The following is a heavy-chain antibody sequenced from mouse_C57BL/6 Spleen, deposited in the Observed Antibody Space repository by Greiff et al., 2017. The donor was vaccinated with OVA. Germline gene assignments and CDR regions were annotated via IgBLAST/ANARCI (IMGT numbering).Heavy chain of an antibody. CDR2: IYPGDGDT. D-gene: IGHD3-2*02. V-gene: IGHV1-80*01. Sequence: VQLQQSGAELVKPGASVKISCQASGYAFRSYWMNWVKQRPGKGLEWIGQIYPGDGDTNYNGKFKGKATLTADKSSRPAYMQRSSLTSDDSAVYFCARGDSSCSFDDWGKGTTLTVSS. J-gene: IGHJ2*01. CDR3: ARGDSSCSFDD. CDR1: GYAFRSYW.